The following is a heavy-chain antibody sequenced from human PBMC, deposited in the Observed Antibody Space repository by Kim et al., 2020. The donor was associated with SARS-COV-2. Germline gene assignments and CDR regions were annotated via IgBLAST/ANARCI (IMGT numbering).Heavy chain of an antibody. D-gene: IGHD1-26*01. Sequence: SVKVSCKASGGTFSTYAISWVRQAPGQGLEWMGGIIPIFGRGNYAQKFQGRVTISADESTSTAYMELSSLRAEDTAVYFCARKIVGATTYYGMDVWGQG. CDR3: ARKIVGATTYYGMDV. CDR2: IIPIFGRG. CDR1: GGTFSTYA. V-gene: IGHV1-69*13. J-gene: IGHJ6*02.